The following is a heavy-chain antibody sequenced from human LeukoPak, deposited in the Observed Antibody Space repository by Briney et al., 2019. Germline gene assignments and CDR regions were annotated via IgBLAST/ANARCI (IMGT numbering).Heavy chain of an antibody. V-gene: IGHV3-23*01. CDR2: ISTSGAST. CDR1: GFTFSDYF. Sequence: GGSLRLSCATSGFTFSDYFMTWVRQAPGKGPEVISYISTSGASTYYADSVKGRFTISRDNSKNTLYLQMNSLRAEDTAVYYCAKEGYSSSWYSRRRNFDYWGQGTLVTVSS. J-gene: IGHJ4*02. CDR3: AKEGYSSSWYSRRRNFDY. D-gene: IGHD6-13*01.